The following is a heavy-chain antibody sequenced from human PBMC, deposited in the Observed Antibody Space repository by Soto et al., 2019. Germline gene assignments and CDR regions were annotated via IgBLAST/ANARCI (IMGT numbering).Heavy chain of an antibody. CDR2: ISYDGSNK. Sequence: GGSLRLSCAASGFTFSSYAMHWVRQAPGKGLEWVAVISYDGSNKYYADSVKGRFTISRDNSKNTLYLQMNSLRAEDTAVYYCAREVTAQTDAFDIWGQGTMVTVSS. J-gene: IGHJ3*02. V-gene: IGHV3-30-3*01. CDR3: AREVTAQTDAFDI. D-gene: IGHD2-21*02. CDR1: GFTFSSYA.